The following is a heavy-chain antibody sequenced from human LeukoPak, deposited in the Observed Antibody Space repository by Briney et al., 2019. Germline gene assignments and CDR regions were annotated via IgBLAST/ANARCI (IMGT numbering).Heavy chain of an antibody. J-gene: IGHJ4*02. CDR2: ISGSGGST. Sequence: PGGSLRLSCAASGFTFSSYAMSWARQAPGKGLEWVSAISGSGGSTYYADSVKGRFTISRDNSKNTLYLQMNSLRAEDTAVYYCAKTRLLRYFDWLREKYYFDYWGQGTLVTVSS. D-gene: IGHD3-9*01. CDR3: AKTRLLRYFDWLREKYYFDY. CDR1: GFTFSSYA. V-gene: IGHV3-23*01.